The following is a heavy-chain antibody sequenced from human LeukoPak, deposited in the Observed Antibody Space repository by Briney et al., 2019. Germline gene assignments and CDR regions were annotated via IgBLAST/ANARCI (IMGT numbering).Heavy chain of an antibody. CDR1: GFTLSSYW. CDR3: ARDLGSSGYPLYYYYGMDV. Sequence: GGSLRLSCAASGFTLSSYWMSWVRQAPGKGLEWVANIKQDGSEKYYVDSVKGRFTISRDNAKNSQYLQMNSLRAEDTAVYYCARDLGSSGYPLYYYYGMDVWGQGTTVTVSS. V-gene: IGHV3-7*03. CDR2: IKQDGSEK. D-gene: IGHD3-22*01. J-gene: IGHJ6*02.